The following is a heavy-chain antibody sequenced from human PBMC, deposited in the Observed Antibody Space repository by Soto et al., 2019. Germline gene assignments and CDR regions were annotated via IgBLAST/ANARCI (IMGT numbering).Heavy chain of an antibody. CDR1: FSSYW. CDR3: ARGWVNYGSGSYDV. V-gene: IGHV3-74*01. D-gene: IGHD3-10*01. Sequence: EVQLVESGGGLVQPGGSLRLSCAASFSSYWMHWVRQAPGKGLMWVSRINSDGSSTSYADSVKGRFTISRDNAKNTLYLLMNGLRGEDPAVYYCARGWVNYGSGSYDVWGQGTTVTVSS. CDR2: INSDGSST. J-gene: IGHJ6*02.